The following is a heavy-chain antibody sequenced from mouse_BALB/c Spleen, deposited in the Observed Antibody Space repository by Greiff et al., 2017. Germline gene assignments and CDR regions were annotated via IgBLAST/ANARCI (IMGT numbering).Heavy chain of an antibody. V-gene: IGHV1S81*02. CDR3: ARGPYYYGSSPWYFDY. Sequence: VQLQQSGAELVKPGASVKLSCKASGYTFTSYYMYWVKQRPGQGLEWIGEINPSNGGTNFNEKFKSKATLTVDKSSSTAYMQLSSLTSEDSAVYYCARGPYYYGSSPWYFDYWGQGTTLTVSS. J-gene: IGHJ2*01. CDR2: INPSNGGT. CDR1: GYTFTSYY. D-gene: IGHD1-1*01.